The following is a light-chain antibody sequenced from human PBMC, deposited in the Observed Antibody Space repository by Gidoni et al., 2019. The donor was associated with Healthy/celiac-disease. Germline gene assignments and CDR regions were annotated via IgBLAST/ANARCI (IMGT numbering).Light chain of an antibody. Sequence: EIVLTQSPDFQSVTPKEKVTITCLASQSISSSLHWYQQKPDQSPKLLIKYASQSFSGVPSRFSGSGSGTDFTRTINSLEAEDAATYYCHQSSSVRRTFGQGTKVEIK. CDR3: HQSSSVRRT. CDR2: YAS. CDR1: QSISSS. J-gene: IGKJ1*01. V-gene: IGKV6-21*01.